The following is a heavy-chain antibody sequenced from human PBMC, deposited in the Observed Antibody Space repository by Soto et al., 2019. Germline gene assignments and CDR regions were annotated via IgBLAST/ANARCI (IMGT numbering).Heavy chain of an antibody. V-gene: IGHV1-24*01. CDR1: GYTLTELS. J-gene: IGHJ6*03. Sequence: ASVKVSCKVSGYTLTELSMHWVRQAPGKGLEWMGGFDPEDGETIYAQKFQGRVTMTEDTSTDTAYMELSSLRSEDTAVYYCATDHRNYYYMDDWGKGTTVTVSS. CDR3: ATDHRNYYYMDD. CDR2: FDPEDGET.